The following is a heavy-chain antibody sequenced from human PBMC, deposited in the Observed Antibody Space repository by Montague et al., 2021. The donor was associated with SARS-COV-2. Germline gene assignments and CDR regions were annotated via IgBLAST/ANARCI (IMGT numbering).Heavy chain of an antibody. D-gene: IGHD3-10*01. Sequence: SLRLSCAASGFSFNNFGMHWVRQAPGQGLEWVALISYDGSIQYYAESVKGRFAISRDWSMNTLYLQMSSLRPEDTAVYYCAKDATIFWFERGRGTFDNWGRGPLVAVSS. CDR2: ISYDGSIQ. CDR3: AKDATIFWFERGRGTFDN. J-gene: IGHJ4*02. CDR1: GFSFNNFG. V-gene: IGHV3-30*18.